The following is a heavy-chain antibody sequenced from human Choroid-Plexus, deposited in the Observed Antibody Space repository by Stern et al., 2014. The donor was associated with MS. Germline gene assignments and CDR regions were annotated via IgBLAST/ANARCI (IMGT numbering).Heavy chain of an antibody. J-gene: IGHJ4*02. CDR3: AKDRQYLTFFFDF. V-gene: IGHV3-30*18. D-gene: IGHD2/OR15-2a*01. CDR1: GFSFSRFG. Sequence: QVQLVQSGGGLVQPGRPLRLSCAASGFSFSRFGMHGVPHAPATGLEGVAIRSHDGSKDHADSVKGRFAISRDNSKNALYLQMNSLRAEDTAVYFCAKDRQYLTFFFDFWGQGSLVTVSS. CDR2: RSHDGSK.